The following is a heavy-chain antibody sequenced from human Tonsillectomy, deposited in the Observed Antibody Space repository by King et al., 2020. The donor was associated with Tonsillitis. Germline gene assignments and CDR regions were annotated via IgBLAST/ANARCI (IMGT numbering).Heavy chain of an antibody. V-gene: IGHV3-7*01. Sequence: VQLVESGGVLVQPGGSLRLSCAVSGFTLSTDWMSWVRQAPGKGLELVANINQDGSEKSYVDSVKGRFTISRDNAQSSLYLQMNSLRAEDMAVYYCARGLAAVTGYWGQGTLVTVSS. CDR2: INQDGSEK. J-gene: IGHJ4*02. D-gene: IGHD6-13*01. CDR3: ARGLAAVTGY. CDR1: GFTLSTDW.